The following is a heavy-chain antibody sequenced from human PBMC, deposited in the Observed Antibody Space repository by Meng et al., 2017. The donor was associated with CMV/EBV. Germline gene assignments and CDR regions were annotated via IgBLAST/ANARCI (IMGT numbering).Heavy chain of an antibody. CDR1: EFTFSNYA. CDR3: ARDLCGDSSCSPFGY. V-gene: IGHV3-30-3*01. CDR2: TSYDGSTK. D-gene: IGHD2-15*01. Sequence: GGSLRLSCAASEFTFSNYAIHWVRRAPGQGLEWVAVTSYDGSTKHYADSVKGRFTISRDNSKNTVFLQMNSLRPEDTAVYYCARDLCGDSSCSPFGYWGQGALVTVSS. J-gene: IGHJ4*02.